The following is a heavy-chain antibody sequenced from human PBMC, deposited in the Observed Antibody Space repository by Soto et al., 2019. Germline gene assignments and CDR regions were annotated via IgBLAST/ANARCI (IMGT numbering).Heavy chain of an antibody. D-gene: IGHD4-17*01. J-gene: IGHJ4*02. CDR2: INSDGSST. V-gene: IGHV3-74*01. CDR3: ARVNYGDYGGVYDY. CDR1: GFTVSSYL. Sequence: EVQLVASGGGLVQPGGSLRLSCAASGFTVSSYLMHWVRQAPGKGLVWVSRINSDGSSTSFADSVKGRFTISRDNAKNTRYLQMNSLSAEDTAVYYCARVNYGDYGGVYDYWGQGTLVTVSS.